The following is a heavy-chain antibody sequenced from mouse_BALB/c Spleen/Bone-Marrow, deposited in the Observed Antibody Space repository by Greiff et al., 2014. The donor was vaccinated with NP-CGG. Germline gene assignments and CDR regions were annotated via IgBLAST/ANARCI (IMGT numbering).Heavy chain of an antibody. CDR1: GYTFTTYY. CDR2: IYPGDLNT. CDR3: VREDYGSVPFDY. J-gene: IGHJ2*01. V-gene: IGHV1S56*01. Sequence: QVQLQQPGPELVKPGASVRISCKVSGYTFTTYYLHWVKQRPGQGLEWIGWIYPGDLNTKYNEQFKATATLTADKSSSTAYMQLSSLTSEDSAVYFCVREDYGSVPFDYWGQGTTLTVSS. D-gene: IGHD1-1*01.